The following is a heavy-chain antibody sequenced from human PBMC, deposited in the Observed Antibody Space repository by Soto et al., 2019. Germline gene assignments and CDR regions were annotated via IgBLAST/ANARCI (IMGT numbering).Heavy chain of an antibody. V-gene: IGHV1-3*01. CDR3: ARDAASLIFVVVIPRSYYGMDV. Sequence: ASVKVSCKASGYTFTSYAMHWVRQAPGQRLEWMGWINAGNGNTKYSQKFQGRITITRDTSASTAYMELSSLRSEDTAVYYCARDAASLIFVVVIPRSYYGMDVWGQGTTVTVSS. D-gene: IGHD3-3*01. J-gene: IGHJ6*02. CDR1: GYTFTSYA. CDR2: INAGNGNT.